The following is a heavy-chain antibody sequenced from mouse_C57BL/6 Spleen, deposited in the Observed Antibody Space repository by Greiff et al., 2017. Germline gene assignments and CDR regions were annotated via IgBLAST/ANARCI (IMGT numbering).Heavy chain of an antibody. V-gene: IGHV1-50*01. J-gene: IGHJ2*01. CDR3: ARRDDGFPYYFDY. Sequence: VQLQQSGAELVKPGASVKLSCKASGYTFTSYWMQWVKQRPGQGLEWIGEIDPSDSYTNYNQKFKGKATLTVDTSSSTAYMQLSSLTSEDSAVYYCARRDDGFPYYFDYWGQGTTLTVSS. CDR1: GYTFTSYW. CDR2: IDPSDSYT. D-gene: IGHD2-3*01.